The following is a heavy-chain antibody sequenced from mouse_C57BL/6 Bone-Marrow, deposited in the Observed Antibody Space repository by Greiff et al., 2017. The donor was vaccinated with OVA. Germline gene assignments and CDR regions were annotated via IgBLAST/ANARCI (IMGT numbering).Heavy chain of an antibody. CDR3: ARQSYYSNSLAMDY. J-gene: IGHJ4*01. D-gene: IGHD2-5*01. V-gene: IGHV2-6-1*01. Sequence: VQLKESGPGLVAPSQSLSITCTVSGFSLTSYGVHWVRQPPGKGLEWLVVIWSDRSTTYNSALKSRLSISKDNSKSQVFLKMNSLQTDDTAMYYCARQSYYSNSLAMDYWGQGTSVTVSS. CDR2: IWSDRST. CDR1: GFSLTSYG.